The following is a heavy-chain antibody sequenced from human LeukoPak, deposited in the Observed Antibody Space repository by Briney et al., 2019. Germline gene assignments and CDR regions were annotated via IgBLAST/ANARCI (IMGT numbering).Heavy chain of an antibody. V-gene: IGHV3-33*01. D-gene: IGHD3-16*01. CDR2: IWYDGSKT. CDR1: GFTFSAYG. Sequence: PGGSLRLSCAASGFTFSAYGMHWVRQAPGKGLEWVAVIWYDGSKTYYADSVKGRFTISRGNSKDTLYLQMSSLRVEDTAAYYCARYLGGRNAFDIWGQGTMVTVSS. J-gene: IGHJ3*02. CDR3: ARYLGGRNAFDI.